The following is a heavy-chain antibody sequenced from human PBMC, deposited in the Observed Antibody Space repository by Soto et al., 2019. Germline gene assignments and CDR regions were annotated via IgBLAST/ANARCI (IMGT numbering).Heavy chain of an antibody. Sequence: SETLSLTCTVSGGSISSYYWSWIRQPPGKGLEWIGYIYYSGGTSYNPSLESRVTISVDTSKNQFSLKLSSVTAADTAVYYCARDSTSGSYWDYWGQGTLVTVS. J-gene: IGHJ4*02. CDR3: ARDSTSGSYWDY. CDR2: IYYSGGT. CDR1: GGSISSYY. V-gene: IGHV4-59*01. D-gene: IGHD3-3*02.